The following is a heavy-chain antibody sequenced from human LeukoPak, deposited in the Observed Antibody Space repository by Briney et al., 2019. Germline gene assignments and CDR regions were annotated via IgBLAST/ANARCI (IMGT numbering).Heavy chain of an antibody. Sequence: GVLRLSCAASGFTLDDYGMNWVRQAPGKGLEWVSGINWNGGSTGYADSVKGRFTISRDNAKNSLYLQMNSLRAEDTALYHCARVEAYSSSWYLPNWGQGTLVTVSS. CDR1: GFTLDDYG. CDR3: ARVEAYSSSWYLPN. J-gene: IGHJ4*02. D-gene: IGHD6-13*01. CDR2: INWNGGST. V-gene: IGHV3-20*01.